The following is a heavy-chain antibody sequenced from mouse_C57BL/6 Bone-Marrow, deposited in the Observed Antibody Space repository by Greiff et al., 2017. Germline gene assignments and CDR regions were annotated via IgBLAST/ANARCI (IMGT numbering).Heavy chain of an antibody. V-gene: IGHV14-3*01. J-gene: IGHJ1*03. Sequence: EVQGVESVAELVRPGASVKLSCTASGFNIKNTYMHWVKQRPEQGLEWIGRIDPANGNTKYAPKFQGKATITADTSSNTAYLQLSSLTSEDTAIYYCASPVYYYGRGWYFDVWGTGTTVTVSS. CDR1: GFNIKNTY. CDR3: ASPVYYYGRGWYFDV. D-gene: IGHD1-1*01. CDR2: IDPANGNT.